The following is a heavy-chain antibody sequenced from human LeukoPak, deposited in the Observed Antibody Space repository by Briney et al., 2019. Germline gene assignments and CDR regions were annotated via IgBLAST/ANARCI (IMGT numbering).Heavy chain of an antibody. Sequence: PSGTLSLTCAVSGGSISSSSYYWGWIRQPPGKGLEWIGSIYYSGSTYYNPSLKSRVTISVDTSKNQFSLKLTSVTAADTALYYCAKSRPGGSYRRNWFDPWGQGTLVTVSS. D-gene: IGHD1-26*01. J-gene: IGHJ5*02. V-gene: IGHV4-39*01. CDR2: IYYSGST. CDR3: AKSRPGGSYRRNWFDP. CDR1: GGSISSSSYY.